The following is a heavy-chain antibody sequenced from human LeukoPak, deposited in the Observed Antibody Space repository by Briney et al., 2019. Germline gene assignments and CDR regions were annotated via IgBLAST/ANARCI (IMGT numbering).Heavy chain of an antibody. CDR3: ARRSMVRGVRPYYFDY. J-gene: IGHJ4*02. Sequence: SETLSLTCAVYGGSFSGYYWSWIRQPPGKGLEWIGEINHSGSTNYNPSLKSRVTISVDTSKNQFSLKLSSVTAADTAAYYCARRSMVRGVRPYYFDYWGQGTLVTVSS. CDR1: GGSFSGYY. CDR2: INHSGST. V-gene: IGHV4-34*01. D-gene: IGHD3-10*01.